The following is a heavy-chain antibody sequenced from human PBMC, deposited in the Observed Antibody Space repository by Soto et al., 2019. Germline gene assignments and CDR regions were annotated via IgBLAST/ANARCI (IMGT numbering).Heavy chain of an antibody. CDR3: ARSGFGELLERYGMDV. V-gene: IGHV1-46*01. Sequence: ASVKVSCKASGYTFTSYYMHWVRQAPGQGLEWMGIINPSGGSTSYAQKFQGRVTMTRDTSTSTVYMELSSLRSGDTAVYYCARSGFGELLERYGMDVWGQGTTVTVSS. CDR1: GYTFTSYY. D-gene: IGHD3-10*01. CDR2: INPSGGST. J-gene: IGHJ6*02.